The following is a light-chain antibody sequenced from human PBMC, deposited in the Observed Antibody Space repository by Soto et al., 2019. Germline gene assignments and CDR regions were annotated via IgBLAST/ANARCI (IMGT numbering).Light chain of an antibody. CDR3: QQYSTYETRT. Sequence: EIVMTQSPATLSVSPGERATLSCRASQSVSSNLAWYQQKPGQAPRLLIYGASTRATGIPARFSGSGSGTEFTLTISSLQSEDFAVYYCQQYSTYETRTFGQGTKVAFK. J-gene: IGKJ1*01. CDR2: GAS. V-gene: IGKV3-15*01. CDR1: QSVSSN.